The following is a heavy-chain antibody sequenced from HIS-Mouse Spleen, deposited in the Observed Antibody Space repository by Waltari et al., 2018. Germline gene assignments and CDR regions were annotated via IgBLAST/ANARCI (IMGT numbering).Heavy chain of an antibody. J-gene: IGHJ5*02. V-gene: IGHV4-38-2*02. CDR3: ARVKT. CDR2: IYHSGST. CDR1: GYSISSGYY. Sequence: QVQLQESGPGLVKPSETLSLTCTVSGYSISSGYYWGWIRQPPGKGLEWIGRIYHSGSTYYNPSLKSRGTISRDTSKNQFSLKLSSVTAADTAVYYCARVKTWGQGTLVTVSS.